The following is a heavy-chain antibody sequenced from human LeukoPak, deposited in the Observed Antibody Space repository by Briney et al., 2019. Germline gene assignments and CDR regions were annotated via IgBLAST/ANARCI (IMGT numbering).Heavy chain of an antibody. J-gene: IGHJ3*02. D-gene: IGHD3-9*01. CDR2: INTNTGNP. CDR1: GGTFSSYA. V-gene: IGHV7-4-1*02. Sequence: GASVKVSCKASGGTFSSYAMNWVRQAPGQGLERMGWINTNTGNPTYAQGFTGRFVFSLDTSVSTAYLQISSLKAEDTAVYYCARDHYDILTGYSDAFDIWGQGTMVTVSS. CDR3: ARDHYDILTGYSDAFDI.